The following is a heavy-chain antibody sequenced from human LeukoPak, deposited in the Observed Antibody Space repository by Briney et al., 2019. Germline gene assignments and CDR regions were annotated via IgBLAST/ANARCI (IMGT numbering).Heavy chain of an antibody. CDR1: GGSFSGYY. J-gene: IGHJ6*03. CDR2: INHSGST. Sequence: PETLSLTCAVYGGSFSGYYWSWIRQPPGKGLEWIGEINHSGSTNYNPSLKSRVTISVDTSKNQFSLKLSSVTAADTAVYYCARGSITMVRGVIGLPYYYYYYMDVWGKGTTVTVSS. CDR3: ARGSITMVRGVIGLPYYYYYYMDV. V-gene: IGHV4-34*01. D-gene: IGHD3-10*01.